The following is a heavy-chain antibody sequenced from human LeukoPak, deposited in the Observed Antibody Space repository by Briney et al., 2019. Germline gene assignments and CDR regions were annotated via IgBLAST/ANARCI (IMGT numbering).Heavy chain of an antibody. V-gene: IGHV3-15*01. J-gene: IGHJ4*02. CDR1: DFTFSTYG. Sequence: GGSLRLSCAASDFTFSTYGMSWVRQAPGKGLEWVGRIKSKTDGGTTDYAAPVKGRFTISRDDSKNTLYLQMNSLKTEDTAVYYCTTLIPWIQLGVDYWGQGTLVTVSS. D-gene: IGHD5-18*01. CDR2: IKSKTDGGTT. CDR3: TTLIPWIQLGVDY.